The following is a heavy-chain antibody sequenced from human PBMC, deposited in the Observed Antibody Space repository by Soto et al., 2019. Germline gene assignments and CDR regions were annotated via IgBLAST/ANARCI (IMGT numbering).Heavy chain of an antibody. CDR1: GFTFSSYS. Sequence: EVQLVESGGGLVKPGGSLRLSCAASGFTFSSYSMNWVRQAPGKGLEWVSSISSSSSYIYYADSVKGRFTISRDNAKNSLYLQMNILRAEDTAVYYCASTNSRSYYMDVGGKGTTVTVSS. CDR2: ISSSSSYI. V-gene: IGHV3-21*01. CDR3: ASTNSRSYYMDV. J-gene: IGHJ6*03. D-gene: IGHD6-13*01.